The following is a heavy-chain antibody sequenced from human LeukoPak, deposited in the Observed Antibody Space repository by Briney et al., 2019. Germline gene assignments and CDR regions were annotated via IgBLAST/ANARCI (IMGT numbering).Heavy chain of an antibody. V-gene: IGHV1-69*13. CDR1: GYTFTSYG. Sequence: GASVKVSCKASGYTFTSYGISWVRQAPGQGLEWMGGIIPIFGTANYAQKFQGRVTITADESTSTAYMELSSLRSEDTAVYYCARGIPKGPEAFDIWGQGTMVTVSS. CDR2: IIPIFGTA. J-gene: IGHJ3*02. CDR3: ARGIPKGPEAFDI.